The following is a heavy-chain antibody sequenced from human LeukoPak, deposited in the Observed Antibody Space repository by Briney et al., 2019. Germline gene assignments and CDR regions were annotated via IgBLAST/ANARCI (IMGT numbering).Heavy chain of an antibody. CDR3: ARGEIAFSYYYYMDV. V-gene: IGHV3-66*01. J-gene: IGHJ6*03. Sequence: TGGSLRLSCAASGFTVSSNYMSWVRQAPGKGLEWVSVIYSGGSTYYADSVKGRFTISRDNSKNTLYLQMNSLRAEDTAVYYCARGEIAFSYYYYMDVWGKGTTVTVSS. CDR2: IYSGGST. D-gene: IGHD3-3*02. CDR1: GFTVSSNY.